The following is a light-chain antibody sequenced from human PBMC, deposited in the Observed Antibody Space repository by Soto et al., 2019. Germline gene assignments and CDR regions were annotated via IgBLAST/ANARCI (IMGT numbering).Light chain of an antibody. Sequence: QSALTQPASVSGSPGQSITISCTGTSSDVGSYNLVSWYQQHPGKAPKLMIYEGSKRPSGVSTRFSGSKSGNTASLTISGLQSEDEADYYCCSYAGSSTLDVFGTGTKVTVL. CDR2: EGS. J-gene: IGLJ1*01. CDR3: CSYAGSSTLDV. V-gene: IGLV2-23*01. CDR1: SSDVGSYNL.